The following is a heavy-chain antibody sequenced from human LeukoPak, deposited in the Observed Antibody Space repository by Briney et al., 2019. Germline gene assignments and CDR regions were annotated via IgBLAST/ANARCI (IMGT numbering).Heavy chain of an antibody. CDR2: IYDSGTT. Sequence: PSETLSLTCAVSGVSMSSYFWSWIRQPPGKGLEWIGYIYDSGTTNYNPSLKSRVAILVDTSKNQFSLKLSSATAADTAIYFCARGGYDSNYYFSAMDVWGQGTTVTVSS. D-gene: IGHD5-12*01. CDR3: ARGGYDSNYYFSAMDV. J-gene: IGHJ6*02. CDR1: GVSMSSYF. V-gene: IGHV4-59*01.